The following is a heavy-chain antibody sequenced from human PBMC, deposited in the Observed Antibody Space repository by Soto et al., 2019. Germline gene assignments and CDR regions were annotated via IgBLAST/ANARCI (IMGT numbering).Heavy chain of an antibody. CDR1: GYTFTSYG. J-gene: IGHJ4*02. D-gene: IGHD3-3*01. Sequence: ASVKVSCKASGYTFTSYGISWVRQAPGQGLEWMGWISAYNGNTNYAQKLQGRVTMTTDTSTSTAYMELRSLRSDDTAVYYCARDLTAIVGVVIIPDDYWGQGTLVTVSS. CDR3: ARDLTAIVGVVIIPDDY. V-gene: IGHV1-18*01. CDR2: ISAYNGNT.